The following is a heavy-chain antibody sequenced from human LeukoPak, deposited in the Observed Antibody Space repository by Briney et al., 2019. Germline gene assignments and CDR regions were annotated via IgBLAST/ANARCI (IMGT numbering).Heavy chain of an antibody. CDR1: GGSISSSSFY. J-gene: IGHJ5*02. CDR2: IYYSGTT. Sequence: SETLSLTCTVSGGSISSSSFYWGWIRRPPGKGLEWIAYIYYSGTTYYNPSLKSRVTISVDTSKNQLSLKLNSVTAADTAVYYCAREYGGRNWFDPWGQGTLVTVSS. V-gene: IGHV4-30-4*08. D-gene: IGHD4-23*01. CDR3: AREYGGRNWFDP.